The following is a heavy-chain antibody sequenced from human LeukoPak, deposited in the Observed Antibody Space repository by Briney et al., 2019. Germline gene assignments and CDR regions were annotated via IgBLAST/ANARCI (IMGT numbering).Heavy chain of an antibody. CDR2: INPNSGGT. D-gene: IGHD3-3*01. V-gene: IGHV1-2*02. J-gene: IGHJ4*02. CDR1: GYTFTGYY. Sequence: ASVKVSCKASGYTFTGYYMHWVRQAPGQGLEWMGWINPNSGGTNYAQKFQGRVTMTRDTSISTAYMELSRLRSEDTAVYYCASIPTKGITIFGVVHWGQGTLVTVSS. CDR3: ASIPTKGITIFGVVH.